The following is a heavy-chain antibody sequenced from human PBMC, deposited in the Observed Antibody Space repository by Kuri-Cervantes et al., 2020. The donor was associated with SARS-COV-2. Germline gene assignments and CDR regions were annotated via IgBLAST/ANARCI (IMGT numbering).Heavy chain of an antibody. V-gene: IGHV3-74*01. Sequence: GESLKISCAASGFTFSSYWMHWVRQAPGKGLVWVSHINSDGSSTSYADSVKGRFTISRDNAKNTLYLQMNSLRAEDTAVYYCARGPDITIFGVVTDYWGQGTLVTVSS. D-gene: IGHD3-3*01. CDR2: INSDGSST. CDR3: ARGPDITIFGVVTDY. CDR1: GFTFSSYW. J-gene: IGHJ4*02.